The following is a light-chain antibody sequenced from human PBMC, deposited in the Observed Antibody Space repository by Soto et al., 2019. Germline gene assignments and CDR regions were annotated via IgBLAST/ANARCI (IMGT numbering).Light chain of an antibody. CDR2: EVT. J-gene: IGLJ1*01. CDR1: SSDVGRYNY. CDR3: SSYAGGNNLYV. Sequence: QSALTQPPSASGSPGQSVTISCTGTSSDVGRYNYVSWYQQHPGKAPKLMISEVTKRPSGVPDRFSGSKSGNTASLTVSGLQAEDEADYYCSSYAGGNNLYVFGTGTKLTVL. V-gene: IGLV2-8*01.